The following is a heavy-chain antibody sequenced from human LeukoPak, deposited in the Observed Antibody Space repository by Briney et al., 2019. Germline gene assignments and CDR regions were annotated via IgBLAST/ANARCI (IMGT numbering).Heavy chain of an antibody. V-gene: IGHV4-39*07. CDR2: IYYSGST. J-gene: IGHJ4*02. Sequence: SETLSLTCTVSGGSISSSSYYWGWIRQPPGKGLEWIGSIYYSGSTYYNPSLKSRVTISVDTSKNQFSLKLSSVTAADTAVYYCAEDREPPYGDCVDLFDYWGQGTLVTVSS. CDR1: GGSISSSSYY. D-gene: IGHD4-17*01. CDR3: AEDREPPYGDCVDLFDY.